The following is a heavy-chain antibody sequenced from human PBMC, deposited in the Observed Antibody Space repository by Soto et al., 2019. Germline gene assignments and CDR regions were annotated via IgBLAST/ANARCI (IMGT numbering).Heavy chain of an antibody. Sequence: ASVKVSCKASGYTFTGYYMHWVRQAPGQGLEWMGWINPNSGGTNYAQKFQGRVTMTRDTSISTAYMELSRLRSDDTAVYYCARGVAYCGGDCHFQYWGQGTLVTVSS. CDR1: GYTFTGYY. CDR2: INPNSGGT. V-gene: IGHV1-2*02. D-gene: IGHD2-21*02. CDR3: ARGVAYCGGDCHFQY. J-gene: IGHJ1*01.